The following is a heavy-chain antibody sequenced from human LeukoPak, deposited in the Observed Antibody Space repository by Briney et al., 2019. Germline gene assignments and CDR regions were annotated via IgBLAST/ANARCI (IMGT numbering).Heavy chain of an antibody. CDR3: AAWLRFLEWPRIDY. D-gene: IGHD3-3*01. V-gene: IGHV1-58*01. Sequence: SVKVSCKASGFTFKRSAVQWVRQARGQRLEWIGWIVVGSGNTNYAQRFQERVTITRDMSTNTAYMELSNLRSEDTAVYYCAAWLRFLEWPRIDYWGQGILVTVSS. CDR1: GFTFKRSA. CDR2: IVVGSGNT. J-gene: IGHJ4*02.